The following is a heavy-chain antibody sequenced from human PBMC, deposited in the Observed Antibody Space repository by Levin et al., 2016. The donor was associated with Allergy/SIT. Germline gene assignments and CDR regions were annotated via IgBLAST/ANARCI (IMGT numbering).Heavy chain of an antibody. V-gene: IGHV3-21*01. CDR1: GFTFSSYG. CDR2: ISATSNHI. CDR3: TRDMTPWSSSFEFDY. J-gene: IGHJ4*02. D-gene: IGHD2-15*01. Sequence: GESLKISCAASGFTFSSYGMNWVRQAPGKGLEWVSSISATSNHIYYADSVKGRFTISRDNTKNSLYLQMDSLRAEDTALYYCTRDMTPWSSSFEFDYWGHGNRGHRLL.